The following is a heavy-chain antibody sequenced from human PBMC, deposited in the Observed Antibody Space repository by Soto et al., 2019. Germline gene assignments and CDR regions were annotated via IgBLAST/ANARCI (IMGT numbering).Heavy chain of an antibody. J-gene: IGHJ4*02. CDR2: IRRDGETT. Sequence: EVHLVESGGAVVQPGGSLRLSCAASGFTFDDDTMDGVRQTSGRGLDWLSLIRRDGETTYYADSVKGRFTISRVNSKTSLYLQMNALTTEDTTLYYCASSQGDYWGQGTLVTVAS. V-gene: IGHV3-43*01. CDR3: ASSQGDY. CDR1: GFTFDDDT.